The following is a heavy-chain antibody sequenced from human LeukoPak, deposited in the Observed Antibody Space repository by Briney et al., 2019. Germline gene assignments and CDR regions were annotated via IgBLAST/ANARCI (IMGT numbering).Heavy chain of an antibody. CDR2: IHHSGST. CDR3: ARGEVVPTAMGSYYYYYMDV. V-gene: IGHV4-34*01. D-gene: IGHD2-2*01. Sequence: PPETLSLTCAVYGGSFSGYYWSWIRQPPGKGLEWIGEIHHSGSTNYNPSLKSRVTISVDTSKNQFSLKLSSVTAADTAVYYCARGEVVPTAMGSYYYYYMDVWGKGTTVTVSS. CDR1: GGSFSGYY. J-gene: IGHJ6*03.